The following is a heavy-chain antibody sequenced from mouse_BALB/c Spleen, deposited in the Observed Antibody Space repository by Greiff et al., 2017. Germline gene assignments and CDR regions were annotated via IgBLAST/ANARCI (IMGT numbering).Heavy chain of an antibody. V-gene: IGHV7-3*02. Sequence: DVQLQESGGGLVQPGGSLRLSCATSGFTFTDYYMSWVRQPPGKALEWLGFIRNKANGYTTEYSASVKGRFTISRDNSQSILYLQMNTLRAEDSATYYCARDNGNYDWYFDVWGAGTTVTVSS. CDR3: ARDNGNYDWYFDV. J-gene: IGHJ1*01. D-gene: IGHD2-1*01. CDR2: IRNKANGYTT. CDR1: GFTFTDYY.